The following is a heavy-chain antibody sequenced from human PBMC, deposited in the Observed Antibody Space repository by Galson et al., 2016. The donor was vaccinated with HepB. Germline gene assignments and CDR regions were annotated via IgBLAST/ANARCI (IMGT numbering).Heavy chain of an antibody. CDR3: AKEGTIFGVVPYGMDV. CDR2: ISGSGGST. V-gene: IGHV3-23*01. CDR1: RFTFSSYA. Sequence: SLRLSCAASRFTFSSYAMSWVRQAPGKGLEWVSVISGSGGSTYYADSVKGRFTISRDNSRNTLYLQMNSLRAEDTAVYYCAKEGTIFGVVPYGMDVWGQGTKVIVFS. J-gene: IGHJ6*02. D-gene: IGHD3-3*01.